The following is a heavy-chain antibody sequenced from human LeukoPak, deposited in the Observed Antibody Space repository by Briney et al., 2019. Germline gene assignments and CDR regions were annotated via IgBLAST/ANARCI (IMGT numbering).Heavy chain of an antibody. D-gene: IGHD3-16*01. V-gene: IGHV4-30-2*01. Sequence: SQTLSLTCTVSGGSISSGGYYWSWIRQPPGKGLEWIGYIYHSGSTYYNPSLKSRVTISVDRSKNQFSLKLSSVTAADTAVYYCARDRGDGTAGFDYWGQGTLVTVSS. CDR3: ARDRGDGTAGFDY. CDR2: IYHSGST. J-gene: IGHJ4*02. CDR1: GGSISSGGYY.